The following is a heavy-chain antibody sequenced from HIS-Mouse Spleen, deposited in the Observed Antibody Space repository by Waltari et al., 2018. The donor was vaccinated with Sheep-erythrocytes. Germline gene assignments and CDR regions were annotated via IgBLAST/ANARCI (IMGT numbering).Heavy chain of an antibody. J-gene: IGHJ4*02. CDR3: ARLELGQFDY. V-gene: IGHV4-59*08. Sequence: QVQLQESGPGLVKPSETLSLTCTVSGGSISSYYWSWIRQPPGKGLEWIGYIYYSGGTNYNPSRKIRVTISVDTSKNQFSLKLSSVTAADTAVYYCARLELGQFDYWGQGTLVTVSS. CDR2: IYYSGGT. CDR1: GGSISSYY. D-gene: IGHD1-26*01.